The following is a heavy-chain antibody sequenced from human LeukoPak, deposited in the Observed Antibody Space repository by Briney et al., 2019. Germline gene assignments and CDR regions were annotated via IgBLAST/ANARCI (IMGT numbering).Heavy chain of an antibody. Sequence: PSETLSLTCTVSGDSISGFYWSWIRQPAGKGLQWIGRISTSGSTNYNPSLKSRVTMSVDRSTNEFSLTVRSVTAADTALYYCARGLPSYSDYVDYYFYMDVWGKGTTVTVSS. CDR1: GDSISGFY. CDR3: ARGLPSYSDYVDYYFYMDV. J-gene: IGHJ6*03. D-gene: IGHD4-11*01. V-gene: IGHV4-4*07. CDR2: ISTSGST.